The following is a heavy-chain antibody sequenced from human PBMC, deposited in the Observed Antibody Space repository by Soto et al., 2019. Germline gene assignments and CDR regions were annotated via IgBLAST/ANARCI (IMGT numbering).Heavy chain of an antibody. D-gene: IGHD3-10*01. V-gene: IGHV4-59*12. Sequence: PSETLSLTCTVSGGSISSYYWSWIRQPPGKGLEWIGYIYYSGSTDYNPSLKSRVTISVVRSKNQFSLNLSSVTAADTAVYYCARVWFGESSWFDPWGQGTLVTVS. J-gene: IGHJ5*02. CDR3: ARVWFGESSWFDP. CDR1: GGSISSYY. CDR2: IYYSGST.